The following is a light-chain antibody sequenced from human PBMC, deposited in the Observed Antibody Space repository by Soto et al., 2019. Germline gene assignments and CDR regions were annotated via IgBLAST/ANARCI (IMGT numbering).Light chain of an antibody. V-gene: IGKV1-5*01. CDR1: QTISVS. CDR3: QQYDKYSM. CDR2: DAS. Sequence: IPMTQSPSTLSASVGDTVTITCRASQTISVSLAWYRQKPGKAPNLLIYDASTLQEGVPSRFSGSGSGTEFTLTVTRLQSDDFATYFCQQYDKYSMFGHGTKVDVK. J-gene: IGKJ1*01.